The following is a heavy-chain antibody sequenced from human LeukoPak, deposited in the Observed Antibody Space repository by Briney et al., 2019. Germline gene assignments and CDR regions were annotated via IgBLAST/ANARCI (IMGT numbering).Heavy chain of an antibody. CDR2: ISSSSRYI. Sequence: GGSLRLSCAASGLTFSSYSMNWVRQAPGKGLEWVSSISSSSRYIYYADSVKGRFTIPRDNAKNSLYLQMNSLRVEDTAVYYCARGAPFLDYWGQGILVTVSS. CDR3: ARGAPFLDY. V-gene: IGHV3-21*01. D-gene: IGHD2-21*01. J-gene: IGHJ4*02. CDR1: GLTFSSYS.